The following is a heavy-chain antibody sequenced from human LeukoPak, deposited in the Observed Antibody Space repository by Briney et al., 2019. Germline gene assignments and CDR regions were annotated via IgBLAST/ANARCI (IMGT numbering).Heavy chain of an antibody. J-gene: IGHJ4*02. CDR2: IIPIFGTA. CDR1: GGTFSSYA. Sequence: ASVKVSCKASGGTFSSYAISWVRQAPGQGLEWMGGIIPIFGTANYAQKFQGRVTITADKSTSTAYMELSSLRVEDTGVYFCARTWGYCHSGNCYARFFFDNWGQGTLVTVSS. V-gene: IGHV1-69*06. CDR3: ARTWGYCHSGNCYARFFFDN. D-gene: IGHD2/OR15-2a*01.